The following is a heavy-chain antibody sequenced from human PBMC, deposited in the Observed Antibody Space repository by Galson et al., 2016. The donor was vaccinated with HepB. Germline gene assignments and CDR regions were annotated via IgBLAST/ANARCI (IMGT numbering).Heavy chain of an antibody. CDR1: GYSFTNYW. J-gene: IGHJ4*02. CDR3: ARRGPRPYGSGSYSYYFDY. V-gene: IGHV5-51*01. D-gene: IGHD3-10*01. CDR2: IYPGDSDT. Sequence: QSGAEVKKPGESLKISCKGSGYSFTNYWIGWVRQMPGKGLEWMGIIYPGDSDTRYSPSFQGQVTISADKSISTAYLQWSSLKASDTAMYYCARRGPRPYGSGSYSYYFDYWGQGTLVTVSS.